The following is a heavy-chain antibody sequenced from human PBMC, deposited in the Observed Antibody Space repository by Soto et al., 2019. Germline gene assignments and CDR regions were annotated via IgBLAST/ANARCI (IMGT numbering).Heavy chain of an antibody. J-gene: IGHJ6*02. D-gene: IGHD1-26*01. CDR2: ISAYNGNT. Sequence: VASVKVSCKASGYTFTSYGISWVRQAPGQGLEWMGWISAYNGNTNYAQKLQGRVTMTTDTSTSTAYMELRSLRSDDTAVYYCARDRPWELLHKGSYYYYGMDVWGQGTTVTVSS. V-gene: IGHV1-18*01. CDR3: ARDRPWELLHKGSYYYYGMDV. CDR1: GYTFTSYG.